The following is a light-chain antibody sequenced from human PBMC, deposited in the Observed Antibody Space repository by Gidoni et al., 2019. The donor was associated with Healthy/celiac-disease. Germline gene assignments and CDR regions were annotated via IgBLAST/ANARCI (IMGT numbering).Light chain of an antibody. V-gene: IGKV3-15*01. CDR2: GAS. CDR3: QQYNTWPPV. Sequence: EIVMPPSPATLSVTPGDRATLSWYQQKPGHAPRLLIYGASTRATVIPARFSGSGSGTEFTLTILRLQSEDFAFYHCQQYNTWPPVFGQXTRLEIK. J-gene: IGKJ5*01.